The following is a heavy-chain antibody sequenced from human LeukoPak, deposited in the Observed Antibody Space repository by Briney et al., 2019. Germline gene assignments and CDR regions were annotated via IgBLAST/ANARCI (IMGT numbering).Heavy chain of an antibody. D-gene: IGHD1-1*01. CDR1: GFTFSDYY. V-gene: IGHV3-11*01. CDR2: ISSSGSTI. CDR3: AKLGALDGTGGLPLGY. Sequence: GGSLRLSCAASGFTFSDYYMSWIRQAPGKGLEWVSYISSSGSTIYYADSVKGRFTVSRDNSKNTLYLQMSSLRAGDTAKYHCAKLGALDGTGGLPLGYWGQGTLVTVSS. J-gene: IGHJ4*02.